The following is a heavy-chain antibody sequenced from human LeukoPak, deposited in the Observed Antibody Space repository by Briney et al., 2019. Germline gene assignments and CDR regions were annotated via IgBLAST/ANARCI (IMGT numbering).Heavy chain of an antibody. V-gene: IGHV3-66*01. J-gene: IGHJ3*02. CDR3: ARAYRGYYGSGSYYNDAFDI. CDR1: GFTVSSNY. Sequence: GGSLRLSCVASGFTVSSNYMSWVRQAPGKGLEWVSVIYSGGSTYYADSVKGRFTISRDNSKNTLYLQMNSLRAGDTAVYYCARAYRGYYGSGSYYNDAFDIWGQGTMVTVSS. D-gene: IGHD3-10*01. CDR2: IYSGGST.